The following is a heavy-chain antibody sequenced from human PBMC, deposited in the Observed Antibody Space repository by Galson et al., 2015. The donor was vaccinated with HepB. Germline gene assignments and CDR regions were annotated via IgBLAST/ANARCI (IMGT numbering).Heavy chain of an antibody. J-gene: IGHJ4*02. D-gene: IGHD3-9*01. CDR3: ARAAVLRYFDWPVDY. CDR2: ISSSSSYI. Sequence: SLRLSCAASGFTFSSYSMNWVRQAPGKGLEWVSSISSSSSYIYYADSVKGRFTISRDNAKNSLYLQMNSLRAEDTAVYYCARAAVLRYFDWPVDYWGQGTLVTVSS. V-gene: IGHV3-21*01. CDR1: GFTFSSYS.